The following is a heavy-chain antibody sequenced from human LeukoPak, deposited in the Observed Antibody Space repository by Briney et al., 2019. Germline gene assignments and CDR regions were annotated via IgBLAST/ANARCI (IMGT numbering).Heavy chain of an antibody. J-gene: IGHJ4*02. D-gene: IGHD5-18*01. V-gene: IGHV4-34*01. CDR1: GGSFSGYY. CDR3: ARGGVDGYSYGLTFVDY. Sequence: PSETLSLTCAVYGGSFSGYYWSWIRQPPGKGLEWIGEINHSGSTNYNPSLKSRVTISVDTSKNQFSLKLSSVTAADTAVYYCARGGVDGYSYGLTFVDYWGQGTLVTVSS. CDR2: INHSGST.